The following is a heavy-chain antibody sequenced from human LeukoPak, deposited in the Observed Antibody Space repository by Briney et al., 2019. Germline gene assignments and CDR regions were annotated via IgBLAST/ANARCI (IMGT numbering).Heavy chain of an antibody. CDR3: AKAGRGYSLDY. D-gene: IGHD5-18*01. CDR1: GFTFSTHD. V-gene: IGHV3-30*18. J-gene: IGHJ4*02. Sequence: GGSLRLSCAASGFTFSTHDLNWVRQAPGKGLEWVAVISYDGSNKYYADSVKGRFTISRDNSKNTLYLQMNSLRAEDTAVYYCAKAGRGYSLDYWGQGTLVTVSS. CDR2: ISYDGSNK.